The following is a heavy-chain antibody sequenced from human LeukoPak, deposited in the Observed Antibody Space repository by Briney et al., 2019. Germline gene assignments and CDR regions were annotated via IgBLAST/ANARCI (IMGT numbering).Heavy chain of an antibody. CDR1: GYTFSSYA. V-gene: IGHV3-23*01. Sequence: GGSLRLSCAASGYTFSSYAMSWVRQAPGKGLEWVSAICGSGGSTYYADSVKGRFSISRDNSKNTLYLQMNSLRAEDTAVYYCAKDLTEYYDSSGYLKYWGQGTLVTVSS. J-gene: IGHJ4*02. D-gene: IGHD3-22*01. CDR2: ICGSGGST. CDR3: AKDLTEYYDSSGYLKY.